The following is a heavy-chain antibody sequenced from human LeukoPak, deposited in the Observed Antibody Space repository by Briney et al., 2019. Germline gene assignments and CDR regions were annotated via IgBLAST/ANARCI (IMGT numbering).Heavy chain of an antibody. CDR2: ISGSGGST. CDR3: AKDRGLNYYDSSGYYFFDY. CDR1: GFTLSSYA. J-gene: IGHJ4*02. V-gene: IGHV3-23*01. D-gene: IGHD3-22*01. Sequence: PGGSLRLSCAASGFTLSSYAMSWVRQAPGKGLEWVSAISGSGGSTYYADSVKGRFTISRDNSKNTLYLQMNSLRAEDTAVYYCAKDRGLNYYDSSGYYFFDYWGQGTLVTVSS.